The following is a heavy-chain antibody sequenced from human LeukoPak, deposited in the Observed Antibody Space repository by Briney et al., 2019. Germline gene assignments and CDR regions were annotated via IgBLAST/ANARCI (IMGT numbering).Heavy chain of an antibody. Sequence: GGSLRLSCAASGFTFSSYLMSGVGQAPGKGLDGVANIKQGGREKYYVDCVKGRFTFSRDNAKNSLYLQMNSLRAEDTAVYYCARPPYYYDSSGYWDYWGQGPLVTVSS. CDR1: GFTFSSYL. J-gene: IGHJ4*02. CDR3: ARPPYYYDSSGYWDY. CDR2: IKQGGREK. D-gene: IGHD3-22*01. V-gene: IGHV3-7*01.